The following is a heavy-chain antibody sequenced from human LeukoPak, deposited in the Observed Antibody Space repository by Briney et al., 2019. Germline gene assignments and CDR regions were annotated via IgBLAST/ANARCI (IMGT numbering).Heavy chain of an antibody. CDR2: IYYSGST. J-gene: IGHJ4*02. CDR1: GGSISSYY. D-gene: IGHD3-22*01. V-gene: IGHV4-59*04. Sequence: SETLSLTCTVSGGSISSYYWSWIRQPPGKGLEWIGYIYYSGSTYYNPSLKSRVTISVDTSKNQFSLKLSSVTAADTAVYYCATRGYYDSSRDYWGQGTLVTVSS. CDR3: ATRGYYDSSRDY.